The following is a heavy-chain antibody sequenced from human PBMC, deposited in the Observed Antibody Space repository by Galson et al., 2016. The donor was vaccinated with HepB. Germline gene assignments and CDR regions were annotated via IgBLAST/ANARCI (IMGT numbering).Heavy chain of an antibody. CDR3: AKGGVRGAGRYENPECDY. D-gene: IGHD3-10*01. Sequence: SLRLSCAASGFTFADYAMHWVRQAPGKGLEWVSGLSWNSGTIGYADSVKGRFTISRDNAKNSLYPQMDSLRAEDTAFYYCAKGGVRGAGRYENPECDYWGQGTLVTVSS. CDR1: GFTFADYA. V-gene: IGHV3-9*01. J-gene: IGHJ4*02. CDR2: LSWNSGTI.